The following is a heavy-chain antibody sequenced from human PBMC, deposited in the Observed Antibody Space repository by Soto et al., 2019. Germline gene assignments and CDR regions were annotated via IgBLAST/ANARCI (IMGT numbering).Heavy chain of an antibody. D-gene: IGHD6-6*01. V-gene: IGHV4-39*01. CDR3: ARSSITPRLFMYPFDY. J-gene: IGHJ4*02. CDR1: GGSITSSSHY. Sequence: SETLYLTCTVSGGSITSSSHYWGWIRQPPGKGLECIGNIYYDGNTYYNPSLKSRVTISLDTSKNQFSLRLNSVTAADTAVYYCARSSITPRLFMYPFDYWGQGTLVTVS. CDR2: IYYDGNT.